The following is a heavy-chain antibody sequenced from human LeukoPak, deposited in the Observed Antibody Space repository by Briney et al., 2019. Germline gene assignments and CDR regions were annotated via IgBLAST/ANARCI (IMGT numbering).Heavy chain of an antibody. V-gene: IGHV3-53*01. CDR3: ARETVAGTWGDNWFDP. D-gene: IGHD6-19*01. J-gene: IGHJ5*02. CDR2: IYSGGST. CDR1: GFTVSSNY. Sequence: PGGSLRLSCAASGFTVSSNYMSWVRQAPGKGLEWVSVIYSGGSTYYADSVKGRFTISRDNSKNTLYLKMNSLRAEDTAVYYCARETVAGTWGDNWFDPWGQGTLVTVSS.